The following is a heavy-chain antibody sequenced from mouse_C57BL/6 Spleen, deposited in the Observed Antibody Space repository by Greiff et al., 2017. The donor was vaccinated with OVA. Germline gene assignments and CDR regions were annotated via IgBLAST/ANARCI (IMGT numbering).Heavy chain of an antibody. CDR3: ARSWGSYYFDY. Sequence: VQLQQSGAELVKPGASVKISCTASGYAFSSYWMNWVSQRPGKGLEWIGQIYPGDGDTNYNGKFKGKATLTADKSTSTAYMQLSSLTSEDSAVYFCARSWGSYYFDYWGQGTTLTVSS. V-gene: IGHV1-80*01. CDR2: IYPGDGDT. CDR1: GYAFSSYW. J-gene: IGHJ2*01.